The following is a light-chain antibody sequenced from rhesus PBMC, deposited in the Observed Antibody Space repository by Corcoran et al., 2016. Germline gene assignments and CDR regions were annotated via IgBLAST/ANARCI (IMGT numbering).Light chain of an antibody. Sequence: DIQMTQSPSSLSASVGDTVTITCRASQSIGNWLAWYQLKPGKAPKLLINRASTLKNGVPSRFSGSGTGTDFRLTISGLQSEDFTSYYCQQYSSSPFTFGPGTKLDIK. CDR3: QQYSSSPFT. J-gene: IGKJ3*01. CDR1: QSIGNW. V-gene: IGKV1-22*01. CDR2: RAS.